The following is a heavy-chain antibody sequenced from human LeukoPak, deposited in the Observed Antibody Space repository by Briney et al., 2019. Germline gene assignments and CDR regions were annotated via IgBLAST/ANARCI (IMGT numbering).Heavy chain of an antibody. V-gene: IGHV3-15*01. CDR3: TTDWRYYDSSGYQIYDFDY. CDR1: GFTFSNAW. CDR2: IRSKTDGGTT. Sequence: GGCLRLSCAASGFTFSNAWMSWVRQAPGKGLEWVGRIRSKTDGGTTDYAAPVKGRFTISRDDSKNTLYLQMNSLKTEDTAVYYCTTDWRYYDSSGYQIYDFDYWGQGTLVTVCS. J-gene: IGHJ4*02. D-gene: IGHD3-22*01.